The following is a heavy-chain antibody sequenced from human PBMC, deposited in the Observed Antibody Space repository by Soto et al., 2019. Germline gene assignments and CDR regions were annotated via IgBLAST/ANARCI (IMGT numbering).Heavy chain of an antibody. J-gene: IGHJ2*01. V-gene: IGHV3-73*02. CDR2: IRSKANNYAT. CDR3: ARHALQYCGGDCYLLPYFDL. D-gene: IGHD2-21*02. CDR1: GFTFSGSA. Sequence: EVQLVESGGGLVQPGGSLTLSCAASGFTFSGSAMHWVRQASGKGLEWVGRIRSKANNYATVYAASVKGRFTISRDDSKTTAHLQMNSLKTEDTAVYYCARHALQYCGGDCYLLPYFDLWGRGTLVTVSS.